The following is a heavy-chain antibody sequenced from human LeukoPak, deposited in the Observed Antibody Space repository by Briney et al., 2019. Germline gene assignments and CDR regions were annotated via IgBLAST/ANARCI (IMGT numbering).Heavy chain of an antibody. CDR2: INPSGGST. D-gene: IGHD3-9*01. CDR1: GYTFTSYY. Sequence: GASVKVSCKASGYTFTSYYMQWVRQAPGQGLEWMGIINPSGGSTSYAQKFQGRVTMTRDTSTSTVYMELSSLRSEDTAVYYCAREGLTGYSAHMRNALDIWGQGTMVTVSS. J-gene: IGHJ3*02. V-gene: IGHV1-46*01. CDR3: AREGLTGYSAHMRNALDI.